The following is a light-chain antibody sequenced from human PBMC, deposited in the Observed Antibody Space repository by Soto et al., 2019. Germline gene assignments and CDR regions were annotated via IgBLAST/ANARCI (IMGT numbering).Light chain of an antibody. Sequence: EIVMTQSPVTLSVSPGERATLSCRASQSVTNSYLAWYQQKPGQAPRLLIFGASARAAGIPARLSGSGSGTEFTLTISSLQSEDFAVYYCQQYSNWPLTFGGGTKVDIK. CDR3: QQYSNWPLT. J-gene: IGKJ4*01. CDR2: GAS. V-gene: IGKV3-15*01. CDR1: QSVTNSY.